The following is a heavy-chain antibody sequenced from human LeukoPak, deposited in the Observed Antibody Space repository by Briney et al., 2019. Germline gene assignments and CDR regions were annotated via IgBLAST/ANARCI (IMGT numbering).Heavy chain of an antibody. J-gene: IGHJ4*02. V-gene: IGHV3-23*01. D-gene: IGHD3-22*01. Sequence: GGSLRLSCAASGFTFSSYAMSWVRQAPGKGLEWVSAISDSGGNTYYADSVKGRFTISRDNSKNTLYLQMNSLRAEDTAVYYCAKKRERYYDSLIDYWGQGTLVTVSS. CDR3: AKKRERYYDSLIDY. CDR2: ISDSGGNT. CDR1: GFTFSSYA.